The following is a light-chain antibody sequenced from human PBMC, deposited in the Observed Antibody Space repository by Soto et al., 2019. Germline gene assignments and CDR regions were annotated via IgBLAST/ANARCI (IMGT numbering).Light chain of an antibody. J-gene: IGKJ3*01. CDR2: WAS. CDR1: QSLLYSSNNKNY. Sequence: DIVMTQSPDSLAVSLGERATINCKSSQSLLYSSNNKNYLAWFQQKPGQTPKLLIYWASTRQSGVPDRFSGSGYGTDFTFTISSLQAEDVAVSYCQQYYNIPFSFGPGTKVDIK. CDR3: QQYYNIPFS. V-gene: IGKV4-1*01.